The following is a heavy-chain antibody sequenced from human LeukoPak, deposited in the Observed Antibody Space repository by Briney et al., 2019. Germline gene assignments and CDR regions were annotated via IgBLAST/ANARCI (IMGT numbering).Heavy chain of an antibody. V-gene: IGHV4-39*07. D-gene: IGHD5-18*01. CDR2: IYYSGST. Sequence: SQTLSLTCTVSGGSISSGSYYWSWIRQPPGKGLEWIGSIYYSGSTYYNPSLKSRVTISVDTSKNQFSLKLSSVTAADTAVYYCAREQLWSSPIRPDYYGMDVWGQGTTVTVSS. CDR3: AREQLWSSPIRPDYYGMDV. J-gene: IGHJ6*02. CDR1: GGSISSGSYY.